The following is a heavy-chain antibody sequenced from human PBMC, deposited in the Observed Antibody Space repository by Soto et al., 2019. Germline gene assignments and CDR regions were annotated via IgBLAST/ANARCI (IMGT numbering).Heavy chain of an antibody. CDR1: GFTFSSYW. V-gene: IGHV3-74*01. CDR3: SRVGGSTWH. Sequence: GGSLRLSCAASGFTFSSYWMHWFRQAPGKGLVWVSRINSDGSSTNYADFVKGRFTISRDNAKNTLYLQMNSLRVEDTAVYYCSRVGGSTWHWGQGTLVTVS. CDR2: INSDGSST. D-gene: IGHD1-26*01. J-gene: IGHJ4*02.